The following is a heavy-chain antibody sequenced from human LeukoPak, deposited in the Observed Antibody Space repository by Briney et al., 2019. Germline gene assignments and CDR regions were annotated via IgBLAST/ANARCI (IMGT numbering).Heavy chain of an antibody. J-gene: IGHJ4*02. V-gene: IGHV3-49*04. CDR3: VCQDHYDTLENFDC. Sequence: GGSLRLSCTASGLTLNNGDITWVRQAPGKGQEWLGFFRSNAYGGTTFYAASVQGKFTISRDDSQGIAYLHMNSVSSEDTAVYYCVCQDHYDTLENFDCWGQGTLVTVSS. CDR2: FRSNAYGGTT. CDR1: GLTLNNGD. D-gene: IGHD3-22*01.